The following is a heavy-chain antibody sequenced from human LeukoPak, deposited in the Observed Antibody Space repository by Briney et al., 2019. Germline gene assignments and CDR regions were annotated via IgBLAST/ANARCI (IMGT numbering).Heavy chain of an antibody. Sequence: GGSLRLSCAASGFTFSSYAMSWVRQAPGKGLEWVSTISGTGGSIYYADSMKGRFTISRDNSKNTLYLQMNSLRAEDTAVYYCARDRLPIWGQGTMVTVSS. CDR1: GFTFSSYA. CDR2: ISGTGGSI. CDR3: ARDRLPI. V-gene: IGHV3-23*01. D-gene: IGHD5-12*01. J-gene: IGHJ3*02.